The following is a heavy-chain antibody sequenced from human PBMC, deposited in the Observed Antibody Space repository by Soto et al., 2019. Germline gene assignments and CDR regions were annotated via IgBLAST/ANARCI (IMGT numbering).Heavy chain of an antibody. Sequence: GESLKISCKGPGYSFAVYWITWVVRKPGKGLEWMGRIDPSDSQTYYSPSFRGHVTISATKSITTVFLQWSSLRASDTAMYYCARQIYDSDTGPNFQYYFDSWGQGTPVTVSS. J-gene: IGHJ4*02. CDR3: ARQIYDSDTGPNFQYYFDS. CDR1: GYSFAVYW. V-gene: IGHV5-10-1*01. CDR2: IDPSDSQT. D-gene: IGHD3-22*01.